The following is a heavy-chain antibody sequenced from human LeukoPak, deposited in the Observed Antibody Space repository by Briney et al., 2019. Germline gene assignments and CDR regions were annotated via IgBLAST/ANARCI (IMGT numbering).Heavy chain of an antibody. CDR1: GGSISGGGYS. J-gene: IGHJ6*03. D-gene: IGHD3-22*01. Sequence: PSETLSLTCAVSGGSISGGGYSWSWIRQPPGKGLEWIGYIYYSGSTYYNPSLKSRVTISVDTSKNQFSLKLSSVTAADTAVYYCARVGYYDSSGYYSSFSYYMDVWGKGTTVTVSS. CDR3: ARVGYYDSSGYYSSFSYYMDV. V-gene: IGHV4-30-4*07. CDR2: IYYSGST.